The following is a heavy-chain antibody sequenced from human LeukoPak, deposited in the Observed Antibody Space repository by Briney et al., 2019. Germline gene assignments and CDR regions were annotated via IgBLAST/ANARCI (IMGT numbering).Heavy chain of an antibody. D-gene: IGHD6-6*01. CDR2: ISPTGSTT. CDR1: GFSFSGHW. CDR3: ARGPNSNWSGLDF. Sequence: GGSLRLSCTASGFSFSGHWMHWARQLPGRGLVWVSRISPTGSTTSYADSVKGRFTVSRDNAKNTLYLQVNNLRAEDTAVYCCARGPNSNWSGLDFWGQGTLLTVSS. V-gene: IGHV3-74*01. J-gene: IGHJ4*02.